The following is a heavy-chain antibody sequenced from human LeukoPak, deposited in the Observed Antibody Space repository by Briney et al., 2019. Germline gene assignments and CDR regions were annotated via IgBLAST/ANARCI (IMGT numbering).Heavy chain of an antibody. CDR2: ISYDGSNK. J-gene: IGHJ3*02. Sequence: GGSLRLSCAASGFTFSSYAMRWVRQAPGKGLEWVAVISYDGSNKYYADSVKGRFTISRDNSKNTLYLQMDSLRAEDTAVYYCARVAQQLVRGHDAFDIWGQGTMVTVSS. CDR3: ARVAQQLVRGHDAFDI. D-gene: IGHD6-13*01. V-gene: IGHV3-30-3*01. CDR1: GFTFSSYA.